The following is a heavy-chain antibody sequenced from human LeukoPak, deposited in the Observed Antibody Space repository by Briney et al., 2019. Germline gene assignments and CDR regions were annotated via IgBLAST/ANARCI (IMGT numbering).Heavy chain of an antibody. V-gene: IGHV3-23*01. CDR2: ITGGGLT. Sequence: PGGSLRLSCVASRFTFSNYGMNWVRQAPGKGLEWVSGITGGGLTYYASSVKGRFTISRDNSKKTLYLQINSLRAEDTALYGQDWAWGAFGNWGQGALVTVSS. CDR3: DWAWGAFGN. J-gene: IGHJ4*02. CDR1: RFTFSNYG. D-gene: IGHD1-26*01.